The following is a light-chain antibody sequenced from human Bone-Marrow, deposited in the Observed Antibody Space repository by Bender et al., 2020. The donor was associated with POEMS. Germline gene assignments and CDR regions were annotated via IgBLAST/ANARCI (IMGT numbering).Light chain of an antibody. V-gene: IGLV2-14*01. CDR3: SSYTSATTRVI. Sequence: QSALTQPASVSGSPGQSITISCTGISSDVGGHTYVSWFQQTPGRPPKLLMYDVSNRPSAESNRLSGSKAGNTAYLTISGLQAEEETDYYCSSYTSATTRVIFGGGTKVTVL. J-gene: IGLJ2*01. CDR1: SSDVGGHTY. CDR2: DVS.